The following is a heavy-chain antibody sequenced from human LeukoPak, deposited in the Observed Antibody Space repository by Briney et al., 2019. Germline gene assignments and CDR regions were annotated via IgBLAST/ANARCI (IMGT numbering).Heavy chain of an antibody. CDR1: GGSISSYY. D-gene: IGHD6-13*01. J-gene: IGHJ5*02. CDR2: IYTSGST. V-gene: IGHV4-4*07. CDR3: ARVPTWGSSWYNWFDP. Sequence: SETLSLTCTVSGGSISSYYWSWIRQPAGKGLEWIGRIYTSGSTNYNPSLKSRVTMSVDTSKNQFSLKLSSVTAADTAVYYCARVPTWGSSWYNWFDPWGQGTLVTVSS.